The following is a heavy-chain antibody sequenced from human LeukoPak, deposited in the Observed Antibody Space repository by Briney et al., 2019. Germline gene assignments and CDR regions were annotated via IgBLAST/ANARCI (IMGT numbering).Heavy chain of an antibody. CDR1: GYTFTSYY. CDR2: INPGGGST. V-gene: IGHV1-46*01. D-gene: IGHD5-24*01. CDR3: ARGGPRWLQLKPFDY. J-gene: IGHJ4*02. Sequence: GASVKVSCKASGYTFTSYYMHWVRQAPGQGLEWMGIINPGGGSTSYAQKFQGRVTMTRNTSISTAYMELSSLRSEDTAVYYCARGGPRWLQLKPFDYWGQGTLVTVSS.